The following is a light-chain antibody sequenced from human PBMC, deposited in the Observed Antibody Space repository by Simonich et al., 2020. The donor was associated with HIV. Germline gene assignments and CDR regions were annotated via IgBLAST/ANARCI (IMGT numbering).Light chain of an antibody. V-gene: IGKV3-15*01. CDR1: QSVSNT. Sequence: EIVMTQSPAALSVSPGERATLSCRASQSVSNTLAWYQQKPGQAPRLLLYGASTRATGIPARFSGSGSGTEFTLTISSLQSEDFAVYYCQQYNNWPRSFGPGTKLDIK. CDR3: QQYNNWPRS. CDR2: GAS. J-gene: IGKJ3*01.